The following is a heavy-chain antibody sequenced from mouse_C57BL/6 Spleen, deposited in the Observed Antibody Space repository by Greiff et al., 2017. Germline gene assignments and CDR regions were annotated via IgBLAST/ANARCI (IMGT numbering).Heavy chain of an antibody. Sequence: QVQLQQPGAELVKPGASVKLSCKASGYTFTSYWMHWVKQRPGRGLEWIGRIDPNSGGTKYNEKFKSKATLTVDKPSSTAYMQLSSLTSEDSAVYYFAKDSSGLLLYAMDYWRQGPSVTVSS. CDR3: AKDSSGLLLYAMDY. J-gene: IGHJ4*01. CDR2: IDPNSGGT. V-gene: IGHV1-72*01. D-gene: IGHD3-2*02. CDR1: GYTFTSYW.